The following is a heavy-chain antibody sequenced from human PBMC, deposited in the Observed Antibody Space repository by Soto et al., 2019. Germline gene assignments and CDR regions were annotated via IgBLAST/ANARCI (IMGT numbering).Heavy chain of an antibody. Sequence: QVQLVQSGAEVKKPGASVRVSCKASGYTFNIYGISWVRQAPGQGLEWMGWISANNGKTNYAQKFQDRVTMTTDTSTSTAYMELRSLTSDDTAVYYCARIGNNGWPLEYRYGGQGTLVTVSS. V-gene: IGHV1-18*01. CDR3: ARIGNNGWPLEYRY. D-gene: IGHD6-19*01. CDR2: ISANNGKT. CDR1: GYTFNIYG. J-gene: IGHJ4*02.